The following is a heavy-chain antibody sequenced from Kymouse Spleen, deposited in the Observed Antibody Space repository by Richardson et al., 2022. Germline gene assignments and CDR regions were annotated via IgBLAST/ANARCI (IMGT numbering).Heavy chain of an antibody. J-gene: IGHJ6*02. V-gene: IGHV3-20*d01. CDR1: GFTFDDYG. Sequence: EVQLVESGGGVVRPGGSLRLSCAASGFTFDDYGMSWVRQAPGKGLEWVSGINWNGGSTGYADSVKGRFTISRDNAKNSLYLQMNSLRAEDTALYYCARDPYYGSGSYYRLLLRYGRLGPRDHGHRLL. CDR2: INWNGGST. D-gene: IGHD3-10*01. CDR3: ARDPYYGSGSYYRLLLRYGR.